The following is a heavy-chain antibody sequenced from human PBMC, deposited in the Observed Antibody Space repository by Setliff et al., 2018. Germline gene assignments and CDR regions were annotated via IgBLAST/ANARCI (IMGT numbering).Heavy chain of an antibody. V-gene: IGHV4-38-2*02. Sequence: KASETLRLSCSVSGITFKNAWMTWVRQPPGKGLEWIGSIYHSGSSYYNSSLRSRVTISVDTSKNQFSLILRSVTAADTAVYYCARGRMRGSCSGPSCTYDPFDIWGQGTPVTVSS. CDR3: ARGRMRGSCSGPSCTYDPFDI. CDR1: GITFKNAW. J-gene: IGHJ3*02. D-gene: IGHD2-2*01. CDR2: IYHSGSS.